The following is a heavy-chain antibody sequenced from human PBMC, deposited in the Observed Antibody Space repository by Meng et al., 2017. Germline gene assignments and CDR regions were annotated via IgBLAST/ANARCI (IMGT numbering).Heavy chain of an antibody. CDR2: IYYSGST. V-gene: IGHV4-39*07. CDR1: GGSISSSSYY. CDR3: ARFGGRYYYDSSAAGDY. J-gene: IGHJ4*02. Sequence: SETLSLTCTVSGGSISSSSYYWGWIRQPPGKGLEWIGRIYYSGSTYYNPSLKSRVTISVDTSKNQFSLKLSSVTAADTAVYYCARFGGRYYYDSSAAGDYWGQGTLVTVSS. D-gene: IGHD3-22*01.